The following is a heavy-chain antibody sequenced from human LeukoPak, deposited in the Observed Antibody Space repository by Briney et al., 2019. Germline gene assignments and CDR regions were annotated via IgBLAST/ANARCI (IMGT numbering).Heavy chain of an antibody. V-gene: IGHV4-30-2*02. Sequence: SETLSLTCAVSGGSISSGGYSWSWIRQPPGKGLEWIGYIYHSGSTYYNPSLKSRVTISVDTSKSQFSLNLDSATAADTAVYYCARTSRHFYGSGTNLTPWPAGMDVWGQGTTVTVSS. CDR3: ARTSRHFYGSGTNLTPWPAGMDV. CDR2: IYHSGST. J-gene: IGHJ6*02. CDR1: GGSISSGGYS. D-gene: IGHD3-10*01.